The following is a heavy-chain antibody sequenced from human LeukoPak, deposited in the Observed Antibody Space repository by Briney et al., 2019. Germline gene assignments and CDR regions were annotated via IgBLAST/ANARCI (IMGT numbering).Heavy chain of an antibody. CDR2: INHSGST. D-gene: IGHD6-6*01. CDR1: GGSFSGYY. J-gene: IGHJ6*02. Sequence: SETLSLTCAVYGGSFSGYYWSWIRQTPGKGLEWIGEINHSGSTNYNPSLKSRVTISVDTSKNQFSLKLSSVTAADTAVYYCARGPGSSSSYYYYYGMDVWGQGTTVTVSS. V-gene: IGHV4-34*01. CDR3: ARGPGSSSSYYYYYGMDV.